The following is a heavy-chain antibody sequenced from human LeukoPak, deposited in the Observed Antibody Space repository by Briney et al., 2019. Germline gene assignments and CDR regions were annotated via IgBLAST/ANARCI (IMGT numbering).Heavy chain of an antibody. V-gene: IGHV4-30-4*08. CDR1: GGSISSGDYY. Sequence: SETLSLTCTVSGGSISSGDYYWSWIRQPPGKGLEWIGYIYYSGSTYYNPSLKSRVTISVDTSKNQFPLKLSSVTAADTAVYYCARGGQQLVLDFDYWGQGTLVTVSS. CDR2: IYYSGST. D-gene: IGHD6-13*01. CDR3: ARGGQQLVLDFDY. J-gene: IGHJ4*02.